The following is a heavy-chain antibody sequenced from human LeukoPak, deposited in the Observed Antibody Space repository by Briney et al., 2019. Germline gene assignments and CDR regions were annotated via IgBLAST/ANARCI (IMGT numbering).Heavy chain of an antibody. Sequence: SETLSLTCTVSGGSISTYVWSWIRQTAGKGLEWIGRISDSGSTRYNPSLKSRVTISVDTSKNQFSLKLSSVTAADTAVYYCARHGSTRKNYDILTGYYDNQYYFDYWGQGTLVTVSS. CDR1: GGSISTYV. CDR3: ARHGSTRKNYDILTGYYDNQYYFDY. D-gene: IGHD3-9*01. J-gene: IGHJ4*02. CDR2: ISDSGST. V-gene: IGHV4-4*07.